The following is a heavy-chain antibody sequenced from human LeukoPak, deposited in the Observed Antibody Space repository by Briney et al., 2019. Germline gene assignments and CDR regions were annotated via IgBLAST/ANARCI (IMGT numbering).Heavy chain of an antibody. Sequence: SETLSLTCTVSGGSISSYYWSWIRQPAGKGLEWIGRIYTSGSTNYNPSLKSRVTMSVDTSKNQFSLKLSSVTAADTAVYYCGREETYSSGYGPDAFDIWGQGTMVTVSS. V-gene: IGHV4-4*07. J-gene: IGHJ3*02. CDR1: GGSISSYY. CDR2: IYTSGST. CDR3: GREETYSSGYGPDAFDI. D-gene: IGHD6-19*01.